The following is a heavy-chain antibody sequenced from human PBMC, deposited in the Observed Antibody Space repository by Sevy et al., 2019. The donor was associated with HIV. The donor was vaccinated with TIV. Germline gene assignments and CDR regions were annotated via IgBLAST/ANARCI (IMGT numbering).Heavy chain of an antibody. CDR2: IYYSGST. Sequence: SETLSLTCTVSGGSISSSNYYWGWIRQPPGKGLEWIGSIYYSGSTYYNPSLKSRVTISVDTSKNQFSRKLSSVTAADTAVYYCARLAEGYFDYWGQGTLVTVSS. CDR3: ARLAEGYFDY. V-gene: IGHV4-39*01. CDR1: GGSISSSNYY. J-gene: IGHJ4*02.